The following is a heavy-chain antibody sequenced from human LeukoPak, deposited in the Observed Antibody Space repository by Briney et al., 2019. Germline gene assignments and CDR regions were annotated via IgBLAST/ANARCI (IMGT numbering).Heavy chain of an antibody. D-gene: IGHD6-6*01. CDR3: ARDTSSSGFDY. Sequence: GGSLRLSCAASGFTFSDYYMSWIRQAPGKGLEWVSSISSSSSYIYYADSVKGRFTISRDNAKNSLYLQMNSLRAEDTAVYYCARDTSSSGFDYWGQGTLVTVSS. CDR2: ISSSSSYI. J-gene: IGHJ4*02. CDR1: GFTFSDYY. V-gene: IGHV3-11*06.